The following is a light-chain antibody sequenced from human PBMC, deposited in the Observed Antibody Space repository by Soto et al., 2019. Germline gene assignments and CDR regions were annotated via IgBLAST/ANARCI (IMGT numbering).Light chain of an antibody. CDR2: AAS. CDR3: PKYTSAPRT. Sequence: DIQMTQTPSSLSASVGDRVTITCRTSQSINTYLAWYQQKPGKVPKLLIYAASTLQSGVPPRFSGSGSGTDFTLTISSLQPEDVATYYCPKYTSAPRTFGQGARLEI. CDR1: QSINTY. V-gene: IGKV1-27*01. J-gene: IGKJ5*01.